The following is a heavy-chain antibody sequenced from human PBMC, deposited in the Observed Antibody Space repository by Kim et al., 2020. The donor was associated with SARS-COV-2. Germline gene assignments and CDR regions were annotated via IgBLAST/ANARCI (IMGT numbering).Heavy chain of an antibody. J-gene: IGHJ4*02. V-gene: IGHV4-31*02. D-gene: IGHD3-10*01. Sequence: PSRKSRVTRSVDTSKNQFSLKLSSVTAADTAVYYCARGVYYGSGSYPDYWGQGTLVTVSS. CDR3: ARGVYYGSGSYPDY.